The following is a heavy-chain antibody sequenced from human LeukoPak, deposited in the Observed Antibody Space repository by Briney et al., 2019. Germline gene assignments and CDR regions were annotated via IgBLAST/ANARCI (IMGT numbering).Heavy chain of an antibody. CDR3: ARDRVGYSSGWFDY. V-gene: IGHV1-2*02. Sequence: ASVKVSCKASGYTFTGYYMHWVRQAPGQRLEWMGWINPNSGGTNYAQKFQGRVTMTRDTSISTAYMELSRLRSDDTAVYYCARDRVGYSSGWFDYWGQGTLVTVSS. J-gene: IGHJ4*02. CDR2: INPNSGGT. CDR1: GYTFTGYY. D-gene: IGHD6-19*01.